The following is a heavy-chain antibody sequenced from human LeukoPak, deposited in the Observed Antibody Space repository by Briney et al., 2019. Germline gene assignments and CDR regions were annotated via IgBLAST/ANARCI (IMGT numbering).Heavy chain of an antibody. V-gene: IGHV4-31*03. D-gene: IGHD4-17*01. CDR2: IYYSGST. CDR3: ARRNDYGDYVEAFDI. CDR1: GGPISSGGYY. Sequence: NPSQTLSLTCTVPGGPISSGGYYWSWIRQHPGKGLEWIGYIYYSGSTYYNPSLKSRVTISVDTSKNQFSLKLSSVTAADTAVYYCARRNDYGDYVEAFDIWGQGTMVTVSS. J-gene: IGHJ3*02.